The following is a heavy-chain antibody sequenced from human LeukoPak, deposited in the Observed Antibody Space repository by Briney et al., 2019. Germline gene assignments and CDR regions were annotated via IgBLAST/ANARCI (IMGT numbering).Heavy chain of an antibody. Sequence: SETLSLTCTVSGGSISSYYWSWIRQPAGKGLEWIGRIYTSGSTNYNPSLKSRVTMSVDTSKNQFSLKLSSVTAADTAVYYCARGLDSSSSGSGGEKYYFDYWGQGTLVTVSS. CDR1: GGSISSYY. J-gene: IGHJ4*02. CDR2: IYTSGST. V-gene: IGHV4-4*07. CDR3: ARGLDSSSSGSGGEKYYFDY. D-gene: IGHD6-6*01.